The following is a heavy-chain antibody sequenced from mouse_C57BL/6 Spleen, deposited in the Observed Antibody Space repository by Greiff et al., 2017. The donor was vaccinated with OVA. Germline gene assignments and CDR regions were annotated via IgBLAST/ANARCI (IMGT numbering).Heavy chain of an antibody. J-gene: IGHJ1*03. D-gene: IGHD1-1*01. CDR3: ARQSSSSPRWYFDV. V-gene: IGHV5-6*02. Sequence: DVKLVESGGDLVKPGGSLKLSCAASGFTFSSYGMSWVRQTPDKRLEWVATISSGGSYTYYPDSVKGRFTISRDNAKNTLYLQMSSLKSEDTAMYYCARQSSSSPRWYFDVWGTGTTVTVSS. CDR2: ISSGGSYT. CDR1: GFTFSSYG.